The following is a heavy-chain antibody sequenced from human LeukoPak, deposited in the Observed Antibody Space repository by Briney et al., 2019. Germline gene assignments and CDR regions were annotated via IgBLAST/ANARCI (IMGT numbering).Heavy chain of an antibody. V-gene: IGHV4-39*01. CDR3: ARRGDTAMVTGYFDY. CDR1: GGSISSSSYY. Sequence: SETLSLTCTVSGGSISSSSYYWGWIRQPPGKGLEWIGSIYYSGSTYYNPSLKSRVTISIDTSKNQFSLKLSSVTAADTAVYYCARRGDTAMVTGYFDYWGQGTLVTVSS. J-gene: IGHJ4*02. D-gene: IGHD5-18*01. CDR2: IYYSGST.